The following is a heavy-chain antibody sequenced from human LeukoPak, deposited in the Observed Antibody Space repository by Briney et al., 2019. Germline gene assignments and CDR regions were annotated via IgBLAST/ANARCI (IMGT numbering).Heavy chain of an antibody. CDR1: GGSISSYY. CDR2: IYTSGST. Sequence: SETLSLTCTVSGGSISSYYWSWIRQPPGKGLEWIGYIYTSGSTNYNPSLKSRVTISVDTSKNQFSLKLSSVTAADTAVYYCARRTTNPGDAFDIWGQGTMVTVSS. J-gene: IGHJ3*02. V-gene: IGHV4-4*09. CDR3: ARRTTNPGDAFDI. D-gene: IGHD1-1*01.